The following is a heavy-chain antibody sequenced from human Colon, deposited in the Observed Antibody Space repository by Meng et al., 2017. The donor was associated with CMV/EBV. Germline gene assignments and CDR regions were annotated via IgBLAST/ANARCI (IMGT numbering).Heavy chain of an antibody. CDR1: GFTFSSYW. CDR3: ARESGRFWSGYSNPIH. V-gene: IGHV4-59*12. D-gene: IGHD3-3*01. J-gene: IGHJ4*02. CDR2: IYFSGTT. Sequence: GSLRLSCAASGFTFSSYWMSWVRQAPGKGLEWIGNIYFSGTTDFNPSLESRVIMSVDTSRNQFSLRLHSVTAADTAMYYCARESGRFWSGYSNPIHWGQGVMVTVSS.